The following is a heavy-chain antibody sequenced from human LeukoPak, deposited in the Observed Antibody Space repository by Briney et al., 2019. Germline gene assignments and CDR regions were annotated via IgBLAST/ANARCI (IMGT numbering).Heavy chain of an antibody. CDR2: IIPILGIA. J-gene: IGHJ6*03. Sequence: GASVKVSCKASGGTFSSYAISWVRQAPGQGLEWMGRIIPILGIANYAQKFQGRVTITADKSTSTAYMELSSLRSEDTAVYYCAREEREYSSGWYTGPVSYYYYYYMDVWGQGTTVTVSS. D-gene: IGHD6-19*01. CDR1: GGTFSSYA. V-gene: IGHV1-69*04. CDR3: AREEREYSSGWYTGPVSYYYYYYMDV.